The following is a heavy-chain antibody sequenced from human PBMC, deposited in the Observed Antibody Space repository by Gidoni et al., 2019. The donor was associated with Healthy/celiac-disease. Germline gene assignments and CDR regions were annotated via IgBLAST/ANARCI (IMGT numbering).Heavy chain of an antibody. J-gene: IGHJ5*02. V-gene: IGHV4-39*01. CDR2: IYYSGST. D-gene: IGHD4-17*01. CDR3: ARLKLTTVTAWWFDP. Sequence: QLQLQESGPGLVKPSETLSLTCTVSGGSISSSSYYWGWIRQPPGKGLEWIGSIYYSGSTYYNPSLKSRVTISVDTSKNQFSLKLSSVTAADTAVYYCARLKLTTVTAWWFDPWGQGTLVTVSS. CDR1: GGSISSSSYY.